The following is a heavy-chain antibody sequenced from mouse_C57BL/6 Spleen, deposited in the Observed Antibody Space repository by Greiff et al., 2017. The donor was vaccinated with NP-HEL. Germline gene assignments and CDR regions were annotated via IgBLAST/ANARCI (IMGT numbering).Heavy chain of an antibody. D-gene: IGHD2-4*01. V-gene: IGHV1-80*01. CDR2: IYPGDGDT. CDR1: GYAFSSYW. Sequence: QVQLKESGAELVKPGASVKISCKASGYAFSSYWMNWVKQRPGKGLEWIGQIYPGDGDTNYNGKFKGKATLTADKSSSTAYMQLSSLTSEDSAVYFCARRAMITTSYYAMDYWGQGTSVTVAS. J-gene: IGHJ4*01. CDR3: ARRAMITTSYYAMDY.